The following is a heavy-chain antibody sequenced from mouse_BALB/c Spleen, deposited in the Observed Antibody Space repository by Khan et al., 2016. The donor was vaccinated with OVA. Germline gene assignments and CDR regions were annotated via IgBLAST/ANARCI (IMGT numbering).Heavy chain of an antibody. J-gene: IGHJ4*01. CDR1: GYTFTTYT. D-gene: IGHD2-4*01. V-gene: IGHV1-4*01. Sequence: QVQLQQSGAELARPGASVKMSCKATGYTFTTYTMHWVKQRPGQGLEWIGYINPSSGYTNYNQKFKDKATLTADKSSSTAYMQLSSLTSEDSAVYYSARIYYDYDDAMDYWGQGTSVTVSS. CDR2: INPSSGYT. CDR3: ARIYYDYDDAMDY.